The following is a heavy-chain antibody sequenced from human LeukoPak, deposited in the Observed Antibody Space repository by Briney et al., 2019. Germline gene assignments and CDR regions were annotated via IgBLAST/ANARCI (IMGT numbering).Heavy chain of an antibody. CDR2: IRSKAYGGTT. J-gene: IGHJ4*02. D-gene: IGHD1-26*01. CDR3: TRESIVGATTGGYFDY. V-gene: IGHV3-49*04. CDR1: GFTFGDYA. Sequence: GGSLRPSCTASGFTFGDYAMSWVRQAPGKGLEWVGFIRSKAYGGTTEYAASVKGRFTISRDDSKSIAYLQMNSLKTEDTAVYYCTRESIVGATTGGYFDYWGQGTLVTVSS.